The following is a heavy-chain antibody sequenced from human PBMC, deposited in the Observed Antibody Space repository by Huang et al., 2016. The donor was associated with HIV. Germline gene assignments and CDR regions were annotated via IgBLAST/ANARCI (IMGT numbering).Heavy chain of an antibody. Sequence: QVQLVQSGAEVKKPGASVKVSCKASGYTFFNYAITWVRQAPGQGLEWGGWVSTYNGHTNYAQKFQGRVNLTTDISTTTAYMELRSLKSDDTAVYFCTRFRGPQGTQNWLDPWGQGTLVTVSS. CDR2: VSTYNGHT. J-gene: IGHJ5*02. V-gene: IGHV1-18*01. CDR1: GYTFFNYA. CDR3: TRFRGPQGTQNWLDP. D-gene: IGHD3-10*01.